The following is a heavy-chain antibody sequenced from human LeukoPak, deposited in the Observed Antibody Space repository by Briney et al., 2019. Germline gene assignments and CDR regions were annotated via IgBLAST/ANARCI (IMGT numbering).Heavy chain of an antibody. J-gene: IGHJ4*02. Sequence: ASVKVSCKASGYTFTSYGISWVRQAPGQGLEWMGWISAYNGNTNYAQKLQGRVTMTTDTSTSTAYMELRSLRSDDTAVYYCARALRRLDIVVVPAANRAMATPPVSFWGQGTLVTVSS. V-gene: IGHV1-18*01. D-gene: IGHD2-2*01. CDR1: GYTFTSYG. CDR2: ISAYNGNT. CDR3: ARALRRLDIVVVPAANRAMATPPVSF.